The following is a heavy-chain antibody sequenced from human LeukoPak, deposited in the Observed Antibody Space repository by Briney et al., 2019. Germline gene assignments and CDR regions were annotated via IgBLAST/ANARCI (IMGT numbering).Heavy chain of an antibody. D-gene: IGHD6-13*01. V-gene: IGHV4-59*01. J-gene: IGHJ3*02. Sequence: SETLSLTCTVSGGSIDSNSWTWIRQPPGKGLEWIGYIYYSGTTNYNPSLKSRVTMSVDMSKNQFSLKLSSVTAADTAIYYCALDSSGWSDDSFDIWGQGTMVTVSS. CDR2: IYYSGTT. CDR3: ALDSSGWSDDSFDI. CDR1: GGSIDSNS.